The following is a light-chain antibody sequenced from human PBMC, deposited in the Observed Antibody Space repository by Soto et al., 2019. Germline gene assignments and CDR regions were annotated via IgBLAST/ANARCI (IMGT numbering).Light chain of an antibody. V-gene: IGKV3-15*01. CDR1: QTIYSN. CDR3: HQYHNLWT. Sequence: TLTVYPGERATLSFRAGQTIYSNVAWDQQRPGQAPRLLIYRGSTRATGVPARCSGSGSGTEFTLTIMVQAEEDIALYCWHQYHNLWTFGQGTKVDI. J-gene: IGKJ1*01. CDR2: RGS.